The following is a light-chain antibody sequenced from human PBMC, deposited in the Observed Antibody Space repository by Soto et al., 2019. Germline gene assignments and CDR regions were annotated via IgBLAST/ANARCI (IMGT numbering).Light chain of an antibody. Sequence: EIVLTQSPGTLSLSPGERATLSCRASQSVGNNYVAWYQQKPGQAPRLLIHDASSRATGIPDRFSGSGSGTDFTHTISILELEDFAVYFCQQCATSPLTFGQGTRVDIK. CDR3: QQCATSPLT. V-gene: IGKV3-20*01. J-gene: IGKJ1*01. CDR1: QSVGNNY. CDR2: DAS.